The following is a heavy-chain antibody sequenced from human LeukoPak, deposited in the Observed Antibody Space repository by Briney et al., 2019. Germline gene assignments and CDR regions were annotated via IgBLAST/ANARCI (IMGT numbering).Heavy chain of an antibody. CDR1: KFTFSNYA. V-gene: IGHV3-23*01. CDR2: ISSSGGSI. CDR3: AKDYSGSWYYFDY. Sequence: GGSLRLSCAGSKFTFSNYAMTWVRQAPGKGLEWVSTISSSGGSIFYSDSVKGRFTISRDNSRNTVYLQMNSLRAEDTAIYHCAKDYSGSWYYFDYWGQGTLVTASS. J-gene: IGHJ4*02. D-gene: IGHD6-13*01.